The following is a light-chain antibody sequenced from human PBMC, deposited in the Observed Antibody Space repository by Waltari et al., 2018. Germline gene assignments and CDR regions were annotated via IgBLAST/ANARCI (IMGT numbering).Light chain of an antibody. CDR2: RNN. CDR1: SSNIGSNY. V-gene: IGLV1-47*01. CDR3: ATWDDRLSDYV. J-gene: IGLJ1*01. Sequence: QSVLTQPPSASGTPGQRVIISCSGSSSNIGSNYVYWYQQLLGTAPKLLIYRNNQRPSGVPDRFSGSKSGTSSSLAIRGLRSEDEADYYCATWDDRLSDYVFGTGTKVTAL.